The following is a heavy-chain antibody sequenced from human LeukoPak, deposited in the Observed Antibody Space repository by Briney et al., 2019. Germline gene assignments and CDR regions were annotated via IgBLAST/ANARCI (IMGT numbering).Heavy chain of an antibody. CDR2: TRNKPNSYTT. CDR1: GFTFSDLY. V-gene: IGHV3-72*01. Sequence: PGGSLRLSCAASGFTFSDLYMDWVRQAPGKGLEWVGRTRNKPNSYTTEYAASVKGSFTISRDDSKNSLFLQMNSLKTEDTAVYYCVRDFYESSGSTYYFDYWGQGTLVTVSS. J-gene: IGHJ4*02. D-gene: IGHD3-22*01. CDR3: VRDFYESSGSTYYFDY.